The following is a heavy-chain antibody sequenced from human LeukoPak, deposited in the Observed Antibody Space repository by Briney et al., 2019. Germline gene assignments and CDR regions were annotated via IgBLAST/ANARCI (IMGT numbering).Heavy chain of an antibody. CDR1: GYRFASYW. CDR2: IYPGDSDT. CDR3: ARRIYYSDSWRGFDY. D-gene: IGHD1-26*01. Sequence: GDSLKISCKGSGYRFASYWIAWMRQTPGKGLEWMGIIYPGDSDTRYSPPFQGQVTISADKSDSTAYLQWSSLQASDTAIYCCARRIYYSDSWRGFDYWGQGTPVTVSS. J-gene: IGHJ4*02. V-gene: IGHV5-51*01.